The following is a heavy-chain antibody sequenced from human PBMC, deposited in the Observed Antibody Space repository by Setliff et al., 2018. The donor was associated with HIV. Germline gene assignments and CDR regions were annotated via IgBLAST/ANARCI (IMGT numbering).Heavy chain of an antibody. CDR3: ARSKTYYDFWGGYYTHDAFKI. V-gene: IGHV4-39*01. CDR2: IFYSGST. Sequence: PSETLSLTCTVSGGSISSRSYYWGWIRQPPGKGLEWIGSIFYSGSTYYNPSLKSRVTISLDTSKNQFSLKLSSVTAADTAVYYCARSKTYYDFWGGYYTHDAFKIWGQGTMVTVS. D-gene: IGHD3-3*01. J-gene: IGHJ3*02. CDR1: GGSISSRSYY.